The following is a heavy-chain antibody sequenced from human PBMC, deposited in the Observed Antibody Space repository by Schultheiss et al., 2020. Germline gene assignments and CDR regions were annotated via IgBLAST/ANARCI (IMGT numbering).Heavy chain of an antibody. CDR3: ARDVTNYYDSSGTY. CDR2: IYYSGST. Sequence: SATLSLTCAVSGYSISSSNWWGWIRQPPGKGLEWIGYIYYSGSTYYNPSLKSRVTISVDTSKNQFSLKLSSVTAADTAVYYCARDVTNYYDSSGTYWGQGTLVTVPS. D-gene: IGHD3-22*01. CDR1: GYSISSSNW. J-gene: IGHJ4*02. V-gene: IGHV4-28*03.